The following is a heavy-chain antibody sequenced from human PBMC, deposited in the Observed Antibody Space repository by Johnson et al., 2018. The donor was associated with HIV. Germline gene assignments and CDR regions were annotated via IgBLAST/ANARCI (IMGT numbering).Heavy chain of an antibody. V-gene: IGHV3-11*04. D-gene: IGHD1-26*01. Sequence: QVHLVESGGGSVQPGGSLKLSCAASGLTFSDYYMSWIRQAPGKGLEWISYISSSGSTIYYADSVKGRFTVSRDNSKNTVSLQMNSPRVEDTAVYYCARVRDGRENAFNIWGQGTMVTVS. CDR2: ISSSGSTI. CDR3: ARVRDGRENAFNI. CDR1: GLTFSDYY. J-gene: IGHJ3*02.